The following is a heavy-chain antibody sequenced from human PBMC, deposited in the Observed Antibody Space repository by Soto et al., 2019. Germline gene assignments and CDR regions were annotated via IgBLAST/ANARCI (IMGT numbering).Heavy chain of an antibody. V-gene: IGHV3-23*01. D-gene: IGHD2-2*01. J-gene: IGHJ4*02. CDR2: ISGGGST. CDR3: AKNSPIVVPAARTLDY. Sequence: PGGSLRLSCAASGFTFSSYAMSWVRQAPGKGLEWVSAISGGGSTFYADSVKGRFTISRDNSKNTLYLQINSLRVDDTAAYYCAKNSPIVVPAARTLDYWGQGTLVTVSS. CDR1: GFTFSSYA.